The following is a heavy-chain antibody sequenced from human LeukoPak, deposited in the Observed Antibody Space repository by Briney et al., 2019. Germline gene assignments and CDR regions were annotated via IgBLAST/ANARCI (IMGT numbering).Heavy chain of an antibody. Sequence: SVTVSCKASGGTFSRNDISWVRQAPGQGLGWMGGIMPLFGTAKNAQKFQGRVTITADKSTSTDYMVLSSLRSEDTAVNYCARDRSSLAVADSRTSDCWGQGTLVTVSS. J-gene: IGHJ4*02. CDR2: IMPLFGTA. CDR1: GGTFSRND. V-gene: IGHV1-69*06. CDR3: ARDRSSLAVADSRTSDC. D-gene: IGHD6-19*01.